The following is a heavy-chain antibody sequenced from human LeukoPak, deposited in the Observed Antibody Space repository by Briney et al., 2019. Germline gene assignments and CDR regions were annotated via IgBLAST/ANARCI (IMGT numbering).Heavy chain of an antibody. CDR2: ITSDSRYR. D-gene: IGHD3-10*01. CDR3: ARASFGASRDY. J-gene: IGHJ4*02. V-gene: IGHV3-21*01. CDR1: GFSFSTYN. Sequence: EAGGSLRLSCEASGFSFSTYNMNWVRQAPGKGLEWISSITSDSRYRYYADSVKGRFTISRDNAKNSLYLQMNSLRAEDTAVYYCARASFGASRDYWGQGTLVTVSS.